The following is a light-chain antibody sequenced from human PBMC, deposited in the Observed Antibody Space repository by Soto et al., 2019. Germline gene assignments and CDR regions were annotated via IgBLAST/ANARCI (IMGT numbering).Light chain of an antibody. CDR2: DAS. CDR3: QQTNSFPRT. V-gene: IGKV1-5*01. CDR1: QSIHRW. Sequence: DIQMTQSPSTLSASVGDRVTITCRASQSIHRWLAWYQQKPGKAPKLLIYDASSLQSGVPSRFSGSGSRTDFTLTINSLQPEDIATYYCQQTNSFPRTFGQGTKVEVK. J-gene: IGKJ1*01.